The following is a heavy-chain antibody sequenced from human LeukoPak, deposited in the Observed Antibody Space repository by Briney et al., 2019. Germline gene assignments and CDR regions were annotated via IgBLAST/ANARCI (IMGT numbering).Heavy chain of an antibody. Sequence: PGGSLRLSCAASGFTFSDYWMHWVRQAPGKGLEWVSGISYSGRSTYYTDSVKGRFTISRDNSENTLYLQMNSLRGDDTAVYYCAKDLDGSGMYGGLDYWGQGILVTVSS. D-gene: IGHD6-19*01. CDR2: ISYSGRST. CDR1: GFTFSDYW. V-gene: IGHV3-23*01. J-gene: IGHJ4*02. CDR3: AKDLDGSGMYGGLDY.